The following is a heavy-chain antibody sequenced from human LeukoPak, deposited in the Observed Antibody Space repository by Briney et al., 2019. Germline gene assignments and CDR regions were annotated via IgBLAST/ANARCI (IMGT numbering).Heavy chain of an antibody. CDR2: KYYSGSA. V-gene: IGHV4-31*03. CDR1: GVSVSDGRYY. CDR3: ATPYCSSISCLDVFNM. Sequence: SETLSLTCNVSGVSVSDGRYYWTWIRQHPGKGLEWIGYKYYSGSAKYNPSLKSRLTISIDTSKNQFSLQLSSVTAADAATYYCATPYCSSISCLDVFNMWGQGTKVTVSS. J-gene: IGHJ3*02. D-gene: IGHD2-2*01.